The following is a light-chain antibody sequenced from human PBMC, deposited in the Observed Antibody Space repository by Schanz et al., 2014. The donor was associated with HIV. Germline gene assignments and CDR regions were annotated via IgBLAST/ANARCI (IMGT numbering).Light chain of an antibody. CDR2: GAS. CDR3: LQYNNWWT. CDR1: QSISSSN. J-gene: IGKJ1*01. V-gene: IGKV3-15*01. Sequence: IVLTQSPGTLSLSPGERATLSYRASQSISSSNLAWYQQKRGQAPRLLIYGASTRVTGIPARFSGSGSGTEFTLTISSLQSEDFAVYYCLQYNNWWTFGHGTKVEVK.